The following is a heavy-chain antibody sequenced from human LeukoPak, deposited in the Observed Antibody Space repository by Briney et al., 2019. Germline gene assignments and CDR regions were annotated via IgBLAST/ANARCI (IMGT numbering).Heavy chain of an antibody. J-gene: IGHJ6*03. Sequence: SGGSLRLSCAASGFTFSSYSMNWVRQAPGKGLEWVSSISSSSYIYYADSVKGRFTISRDNAKNSLYLQMNSLRAEDTAVYYCAREITALYMDVWGKGTTVTVSS. CDR1: GFTFSSYS. CDR3: AREITALYMDV. CDR2: ISSSSYI. D-gene: IGHD3-16*01. V-gene: IGHV3-21*01.